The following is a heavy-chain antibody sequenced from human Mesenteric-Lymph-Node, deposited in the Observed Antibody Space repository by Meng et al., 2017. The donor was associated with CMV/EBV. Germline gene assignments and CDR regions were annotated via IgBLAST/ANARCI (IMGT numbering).Heavy chain of an antibody. Sequence: SETLSLTCTVSGYSISSGYYWGWIRQPPGKGLEWIGSIYHSGSTYYNPSLKSRVTISVDTSKNQFSLKLSSVTAADTAVYYCARLKEDYGMDVWGQGTTVTVSS. CDR2: IYHSGST. CDR3: ARLKEDYGMDV. V-gene: IGHV4-38-2*02. J-gene: IGHJ6*02. CDR1: GYSISSGYY.